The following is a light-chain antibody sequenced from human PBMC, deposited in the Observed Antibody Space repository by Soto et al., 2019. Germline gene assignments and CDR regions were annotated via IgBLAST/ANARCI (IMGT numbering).Light chain of an antibody. CDR3: QQSYSTSRLT. V-gene: IGKV1-39*01. J-gene: IGKJ4*01. CDR1: QSISIY. CDR2: AAS. Sequence: DIQMTQSPSSLSASVGDRVTITCRASQSISIYLNWYQQKPGKAPKLLIYAASSLQSGVPSRFSGSGSGTDFTLTISSLQPEDFATYYCQQSYSTSRLTFGGGTKVEIK.